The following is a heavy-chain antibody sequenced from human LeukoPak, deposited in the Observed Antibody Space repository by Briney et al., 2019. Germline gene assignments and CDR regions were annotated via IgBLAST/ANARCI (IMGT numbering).Heavy chain of an antibody. CDR3: ARETGIAVASYYYYYYMDV. J-gene: IGHJ6*03. V-gene: IGHV3-23*01. CDR2: ISGSGGST. CDR1: GFTFSSYG. D-gene: IGHD6-19*01. Sequence: GGSLRLSCAASGFTFSSYGMSWVRQAPGKGLEWVSAISGSGGSTYYADSVKGRFTISRDNAKNSLYLQMNSLRAEDTAVYYCARETGIAVASYYYYYYMDVWGKGTTVTVSS.